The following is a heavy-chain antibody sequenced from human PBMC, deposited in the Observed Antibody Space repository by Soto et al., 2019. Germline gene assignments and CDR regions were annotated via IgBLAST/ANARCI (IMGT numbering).Heavy chain of an antibody. CDR1: GGTFSSDS. D-gene: IGHD2-15*01. V-gene: IGHV1-69*12. CDR2: IIPMFDTP. J-gene: IGHJ4*02. Sequence: QVQLVQSGAEVKKPGSSVKVSCKASGGTFSSDSFSWVRQAPGQGLEWMGGIIPMFDTPIYAQKFQDRVTITADESTSTAYMQLSSLRSGDTDVYYCASSGGLDRDFKYWGQGSLVTVSS. CDR3: ASSGGLDRDFKY.